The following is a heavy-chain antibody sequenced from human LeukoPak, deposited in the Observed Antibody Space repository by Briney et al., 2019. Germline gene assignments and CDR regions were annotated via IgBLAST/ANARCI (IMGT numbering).Heavy chain of an antibody. D-gene: IGHD2-8*01. CDR3: TVHGVQRYNTVTNG. V-gene: IGHV5-51*01. CDR1: RHFFISYL. Sequence: GESLLISGQSSRHFFISYLSAGARQMPGKGLEWMGIIYPGDSDSRYSPSFQGHVTISADKSISTAYLHWSSLKASATAMYYCTVHGVQRYNTVTNGRGQATMVTVSS. CDR2: IYPGDSDS. J-gene: IGHJ3*01.